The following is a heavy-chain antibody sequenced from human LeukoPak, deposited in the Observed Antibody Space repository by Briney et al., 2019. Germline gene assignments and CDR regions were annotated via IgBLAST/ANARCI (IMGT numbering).Heavy chain of an antibody. D-gene: IGHD3-3*01. V-gene: IGHV4-34*01. CDR1: GGSSSGYY. CDR2: INHSGST. CDR3: ARGGSVAIFGVVIPAYGMDV. J-gene: IGHJ6*02. Sequence: SETLSLTCAVYGGSSSGYYWSWIRQPPGKGLEWIGEINHSGSTNYNPSLKSRVTISVDTSKNQFSLKLSSVTAADTAVYYCARGGSVAIFGVVIPAYGMDVWGQGTTVTVSS.